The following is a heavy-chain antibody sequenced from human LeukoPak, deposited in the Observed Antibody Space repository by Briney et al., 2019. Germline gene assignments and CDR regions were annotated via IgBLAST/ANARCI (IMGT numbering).Heavy chain of an antibody. D-gene: IGHD1-1*01. CDR1: GFTFSSYG. Sequence: GGSLRLSCAASGFTFSSYGMHWVRQALGKGLEWVAVIWYDGSNKYYADSVKGRFTISRDNSKNTLYLQMNSLRAEDTAVYYCARDLRVQSYYFDYWGQGTLVTVSS. CDR3: ARDLRVQSYYFDY. V-gene: IGHV3-33*01. CDR2: IWYDGSNK. J-gene: IGHJ4*02.